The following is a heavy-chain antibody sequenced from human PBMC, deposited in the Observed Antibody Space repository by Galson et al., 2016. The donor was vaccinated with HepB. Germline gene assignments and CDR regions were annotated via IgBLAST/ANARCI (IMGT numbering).Heavy chain of an antibody. CDR3: ARRPQGNVGTLGYSNPRLRTVAGDAFDI. V-gene: IGHV4-39*01. J-gene: IGHJ3*02. Sequence: SETLSLTCTVSGGSIRSTSYNWGWIRQPPGKGLEWIGSVYYSGSTYYNPSLKSRVTISVDPSKNQFSLKLSSVTAADTAVYYCARRPQGNVGTLGYSNPRLRTVAGDAFDIWGQGTMVTVSS. CDR2: VYYSGST. CDR1: GGSIRSTSYN. D-gene: IGHD2-15*01.